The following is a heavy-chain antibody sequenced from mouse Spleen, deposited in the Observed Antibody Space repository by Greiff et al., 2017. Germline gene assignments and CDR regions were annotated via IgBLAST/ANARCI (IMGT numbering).Heavy chain of an antibody. D-gene: IGHD2-3*01. CDR3: ARDGYYLDY. V-gene: IGHV1-54*01. J-gene: IGHJ2*01. CDR2: INPGSGGT. Sequence: QVQLQQSGAELVRPGTSVKVSCKASGYAFTNYLIEWVKQRPGQGLEWIGVINPGSGGTNYNEKFKGKATLTADKSSSTAYMQLSSLTSEDSAVYFCARDGYYLDYWGQGTTLTVSS. CDR1: GYAFTNYL.